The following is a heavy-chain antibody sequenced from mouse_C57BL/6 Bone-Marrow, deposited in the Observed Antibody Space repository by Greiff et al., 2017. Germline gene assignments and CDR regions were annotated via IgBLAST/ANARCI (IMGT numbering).Heavy chain of an antibody. CDR1: GFNIKDDY. CDR2: IDPENGDT. CDR3: TTGDYGPWFAY. Sequence: EVQLVESGAELVRPGASVKLSCTASGFNIKDDYMHWVKQRPEQGLEWIGWIDPENGDTEYASKFQGKATITADTSSNTAYLQLSSLTSEDTAVYYCTTGDYGPWFAYWGQGTLVTVSA. D-gene: IGHD2-4*01. V-gene: IGHV14-4*01. J-gene: IGHJ3*01.